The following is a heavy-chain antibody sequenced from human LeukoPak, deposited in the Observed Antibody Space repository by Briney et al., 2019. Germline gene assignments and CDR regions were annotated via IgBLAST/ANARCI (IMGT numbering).Heavy chain of an antibody. Sequence: ASVKVSCKASGYTFTDYYMHWVRRAPGQGLEWMGWINPNSGDTNYAQKFQGRVTMTRDTSISTAYMELTRLRSDDTAVYYCARDLYYYDSSGSAGWGQGTMVTVSS. D-gene: IGHD3-22*01. CDR1: GYTFTDYY. CDR3: ARDLYYYDSSGSAG. CDR2: INPNSGDT. J-gene: IGHJ3*01. V-gene: IGHV1-2*02.